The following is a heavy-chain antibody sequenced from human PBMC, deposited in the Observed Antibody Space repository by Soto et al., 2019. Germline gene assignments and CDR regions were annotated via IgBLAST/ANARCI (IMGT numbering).Heavy chain of an antibody. J-gene: IGHJ6*02. CDR1: GYTFTSYG. D-gene: IGHD4-17*01. V-gene: IGHV1-18*01. CDR2: ISAYNGNT. Sequence: QVQLVQSGAEVKKPGASVKVSCKASGYTFTSYGISWVRQAPGQGLEWMGWISAYNGNTNYAQKLQGRVTMTTDTATSTADMELRSLRSDDTAVYYCAFLGYGGNTDYYYYGMDVWGQGTTVTVSS. CDR3: AFLGYGGNTDYYYYGMDV.